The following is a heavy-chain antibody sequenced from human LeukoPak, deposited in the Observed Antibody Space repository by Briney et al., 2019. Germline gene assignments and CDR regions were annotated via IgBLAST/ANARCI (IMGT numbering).Heavy chain of an antibody. D-gene: IGHD3-10*01. Sequence: PSETLSLTCTVSGGSISSSSYYWSWIRQPPGKGLEWIGEINHSGSTNYNPSLKSRVTISVDTSKNQFSLKLSSVTAADTAVYYCANGAWFDPWGQGTLVTVSS. V-gene: IGHV4-39*07. CDR3: ANGAWFDP. J-gene: IGHJ5*02. CDR2: INHSGST. CDR1: GGSISSSSYY.